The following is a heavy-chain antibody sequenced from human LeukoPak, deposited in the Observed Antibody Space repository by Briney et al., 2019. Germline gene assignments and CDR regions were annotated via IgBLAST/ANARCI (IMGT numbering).Heavy chain of an antibody. CDR2: IYYSGST. V-gene: IGHV4-59*01. D-gene: IGHD6-19*01. CDR1: GGSISSYY. CDR3: ARAGRGSGWPDY. J-gene: IGHJ4*02. Sequence: SETLSLTCTVSGGSISSYYWGWIRQPPGKGLEWIGYIYYSGSTSYNPSLKSRVTISVDTSKNQFSLKLSSVTAADTAVYYCARAGRGSGWPDYWGQGTLVTVSS.